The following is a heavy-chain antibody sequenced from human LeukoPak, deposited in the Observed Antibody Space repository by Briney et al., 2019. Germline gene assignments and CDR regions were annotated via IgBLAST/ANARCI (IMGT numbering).Heavy chain of an antibody. Sequence: ASVKVSCKASGYTFTSYAMNWVRQAPGQGLECMGWINTNTGNPTYAQGFTGRFVFSLDTSVSTAYLQISSLKAEDTAVYYCARVGIEMATISFDYWGHGTLVTVSS. CDR1: GYTFTSYA. D-gene: IGHD5-24*01. V-gene: IGHV7-4-1*02. J-gene: IGHJ4*01. CDR3: ARVGIEMATISFDY. CDR2: INTNTGNP.